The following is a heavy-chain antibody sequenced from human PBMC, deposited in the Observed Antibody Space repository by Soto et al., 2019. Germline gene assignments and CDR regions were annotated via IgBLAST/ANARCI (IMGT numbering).Heavy chain of an antibody. Sequence: QVQLVQSGAEVKKPGSSVKVSCKASGGTFSSYAISWVRQAPGQGLEWMGGIIPIFGTANYAQKFQGRVTITADESTSTAYMELSSLRSEDTAVYYSARADSSGYYLGYYYYYGMDVWGQGTTVTVSS. J-gene: IGHJ6*02. CDR3: ARADSSGYYLGYYYYYGMDV. CDR2: IIPIFGTA. CDR1: GGTFSSYA. D-gene: IGHD3-22*01. V-gene: IGHV1-69*01.